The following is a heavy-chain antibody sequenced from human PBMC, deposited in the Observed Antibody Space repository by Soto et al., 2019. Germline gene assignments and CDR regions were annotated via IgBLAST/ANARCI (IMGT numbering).Heavy chain of an antibody. V-gene: IGHV3-73*01. CDR2: IRSKANSYAT. Sequence: WGSLRLSCAASGFTFSGSAMHWVRQASGRGLEWVGRIRSKANSYATAYAASVKGRFTISRDDSKNTAYLQMNSLKTEDTAVYYCTRRDTAMALDLWGRGTLVNVSS. CDR1: GFTFSGSA. D-gene: IGHD5-18*01. CDR3: TRRDTAMALDL. J-gene: IGHJ2*01.